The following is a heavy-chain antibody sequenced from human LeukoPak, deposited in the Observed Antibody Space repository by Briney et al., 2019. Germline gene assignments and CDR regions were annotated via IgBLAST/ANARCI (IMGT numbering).Heavy chain of an antibody. CDR3: ARAPTADTNWFDP. D-gene: IGHD2-21*02. V-gene: IGHV3-21*01. CDR1: GFTFSSYA. Sequence: GGSLRLSCAASGFTFSSYAMHWVRQAPGKGLEWVSSISSSSSYIYYADSVKGRFTISRDNAKNSLYLQMNSLRAEDTAVYYCARAPTADTNWFDPWGQGTLVTVSS. CDR2: ISSSSSYI. J-gene: IGHJ5*02.